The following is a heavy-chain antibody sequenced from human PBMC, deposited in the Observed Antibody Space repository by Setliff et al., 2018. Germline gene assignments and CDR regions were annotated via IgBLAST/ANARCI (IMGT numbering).Heavy chain of an antibody. CDR3: ARGRSTYFIDV. Sequence: ASVKVSCKASGYTFANYGLHWVRQAPGQRLEWMGWINAGNGDTKFSQKFQDTITMAADTSASTAYMELSSLRSEDTAVYYCARGRSTYFIDVWGKGTTVTVSS. CDR1: GYTFANYG. V-gene: IGHV1-3*01. J-gene: IGHJ6*03. CDR2: INAGNGDT.